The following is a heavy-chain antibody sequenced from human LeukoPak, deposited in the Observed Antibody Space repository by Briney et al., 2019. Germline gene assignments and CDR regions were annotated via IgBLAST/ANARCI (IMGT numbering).Heavy chain of an antibody. Sequence: ASVRVSRKASGYTFTSYGISWVRQVPGQGLGWMGWISAYNGNTNYAQKFQGRVTMTTDTSTSTAYMELRSLRSDDTAVYYCARVVGTYYYGSGSVENFDYWGQGTLVTVSS. V-gene: IGHV1-18*01. CDR2: ISAYNGNT. J-gene: IGHJ4*02. D-gene: IGHD3-10*01. CDR3: ARVVGTYYYGSGSVENFDY. CDR1: GYTFTSYG.